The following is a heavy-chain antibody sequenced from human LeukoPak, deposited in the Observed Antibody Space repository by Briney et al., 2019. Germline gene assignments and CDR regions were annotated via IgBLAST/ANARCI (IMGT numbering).Heavy chain of an antibody. J-gene: IGHJ6*03. CDR3: ARLGDGMASRGRVGYYYYMDV. CDR2: INHSGTT. CDR1: GGSFSGSY. D-gene: IGHD3-16*01. Sequence: KPSETLSLTCSVSGGSFSGSYWSWIRQPPGKGLEWIGEINHSGTTNYNPSLKSRVTISVDTSKNQFSLKLSSVTAADTAVYYCARLGDGMASRGRVGYYYYMDVWGKGTTVTISS. V-gene: IGHV4-34*01.